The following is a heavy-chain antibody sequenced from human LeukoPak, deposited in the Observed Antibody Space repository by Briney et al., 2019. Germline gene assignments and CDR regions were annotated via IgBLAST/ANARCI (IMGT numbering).Heavy chain of an antibody. Sequence: GGSLRLSCAASGFTFSSYWMSWVRQAPGKGLEWVANIKQDGSEKYYVDSVKGRFTISRDNAKNSLYLQMNSLRAEDTAVYYCARDGNLYYYGSGIDYWGQGTLVTVSS. CDR2: IKQDGSEK. J-gene: IGHJ4*02. D-gene: IGHD3-10*01. CDR1: GFTFSSYW. V-gene: IGHV3-7*01. CDR3: ARDGNLYYYGSGIDY.